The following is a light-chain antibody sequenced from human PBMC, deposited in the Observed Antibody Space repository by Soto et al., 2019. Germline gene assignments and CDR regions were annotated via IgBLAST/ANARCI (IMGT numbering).Light chain of an antibody. CDR3: AAWDGSLNNVL. Sequence: QSVLTQPPSASGTPRQRVTISCSGSGSSIGTNTVNWYRQLPGTAPKLLIYGDNQRPSGVPGRFSGSKSGTSAALASSGLQSEDEADYYCAAWDGSLNNVLFGGGTKVTVL. J-gene: IGLJ2*01. V-gene: IGLV1-44*01. CDR2: GDN. CDR1: GSSIGTNT.